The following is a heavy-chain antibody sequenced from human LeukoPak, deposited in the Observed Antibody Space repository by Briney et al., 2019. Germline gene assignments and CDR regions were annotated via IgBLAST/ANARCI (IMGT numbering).Heavy chain of an antibody. J-gene: IGHJ3*02. CDR2: ISYSGST. Sequence: SETLSLTCTVSGDSISFYFWTWIRQLPGEGLQWIGDISYSGSTNYNPSLKSRAMTSLDTSKNHFSLELSSRTAADTAVYYCACLTTADAFDIWGQGTMVTVSS. CDR3: ACLTTADAFDI. CDR1: GDSISFYF. V-gene: IGHV4-59*01. D-gene: IGHD3-22*01.